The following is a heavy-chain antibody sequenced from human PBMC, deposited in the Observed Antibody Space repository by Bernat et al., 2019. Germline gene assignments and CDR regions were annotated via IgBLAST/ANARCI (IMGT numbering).Heavy chain of an antibody. CDR3: AKAYGSGSYYPEYFDY. CDR1: GFTFSSYA. J-gene: IGHJ4*02. D-gene: IGHD3-10*01. Sequence: EVQLLESGGGLVQPGGSLRLSCAASGFTFSSYAMSWVRQAPGKGLEWVSAISGSGGSTYYADSVKGRFTISRDNSKNTLYLQMNSLRAEDTAVYYCAKAYGSGSYYPEYFDYWSQGTLVTVSS. V-gene: IGHV3-23*01. CDR2: ISGSGGST.